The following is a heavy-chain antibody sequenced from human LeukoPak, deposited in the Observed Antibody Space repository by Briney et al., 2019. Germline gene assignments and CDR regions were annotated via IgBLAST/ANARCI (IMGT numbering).Heavy chain of an antibody. V-gene: IGHV3-21*01. CDR2: ISSSSSYI. J-gene: IGHJ4*02. D-gene: IGHD2-2*01. Sequence: VGSLRLSCAASGFTFSSDSMNSVCRAPGKGLEEVSSISSSSSYIYYADSVKGRFTISRDNAKNALYLQMNSLRAEDTAVYYCATEGYCSSTSCWGQGTLVTVSS. CDR3: ATEGYCSSTSC. CDR1: GFTFSSDS.